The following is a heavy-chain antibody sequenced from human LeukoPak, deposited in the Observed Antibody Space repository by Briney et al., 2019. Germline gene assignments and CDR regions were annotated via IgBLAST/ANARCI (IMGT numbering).Heavy chain of an antibody. D-gene: IGHD1-26*01. CDR2: LNEDGGTT. Sequence: GGSLRLSCEASGFAFSRYWMHWVRQVPGKGLEWVSRLNEDGGTTTYADSVQGRVAISRDNNKNTLYLVMYSLRVDDTALYFRARDLGGRAGSWGQGTLVTVSS. J-gene: IGHJ1*01. V-gene: IGHV3-74*01. CDR3: ARDLGGRAGS. CDR1: GFAFSRYW.